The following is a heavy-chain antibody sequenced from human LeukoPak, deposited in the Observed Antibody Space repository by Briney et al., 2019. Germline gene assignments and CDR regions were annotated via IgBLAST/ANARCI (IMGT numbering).Heavy chain of an antibody. V-gene: IGHV1-2*02. CDR2: INPNSGGT. CDR3: AREAGDNAFDI. J-gene: IGHJ3*02. CDR1: GYTFTDYY. D-gene: IGHD2-21*01. Sequence: GASVKVSCKASGYTFTDYYMHWVRQAPGQGLEWMGWINPNSGGTNYVQKFQGRVTMTRDTFISTAYMEVSRLRSDDTAVYYCAREAGDNAFDIWGQGTMVTVSS.